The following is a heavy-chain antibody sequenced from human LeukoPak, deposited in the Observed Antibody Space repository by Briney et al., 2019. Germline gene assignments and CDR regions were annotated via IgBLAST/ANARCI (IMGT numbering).Heavy chain of an antibody. Sequence: SETLSLTCTVSGGSINSTRYYWGWIRQPPGKGLEWIGSIYYSGDTHYNPSLTSRVTISVDTSKNQFSLRMHSMTAADTSFYYCATGSMTTRYYYYFHMDVWGPGTTVTVSS. CDR1: GGSINSTRYY. D-gene: IGHD4-11*01. V-gene: IGHV4-39*01. J-gene: IGHJ6*03. CDR2: IYYSGDT. CDR3: ATGSMTTRYYYYFHMDV.